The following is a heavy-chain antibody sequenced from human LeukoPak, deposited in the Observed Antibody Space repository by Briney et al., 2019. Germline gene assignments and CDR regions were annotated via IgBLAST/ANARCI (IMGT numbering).Heavy chain of an antibody. CDR1: GGTFSSYA. D-gene: IGHD1-7*01. Sequence: GASVKVSCKASGGTFSSYAVSWVGQAPGQGLEWMGGIIPIFGTENYAQKFQGRVTNTRDQSTSTAYMELSSLRSEDTAAYYCARRDITGTWFDYWGHRTLVTVSS. V-gene: IGHV1-69*05. J-gene: IGHJ4*01. CDR2: IIPIFGTE. CDR3: ARRDITGTWFDY.